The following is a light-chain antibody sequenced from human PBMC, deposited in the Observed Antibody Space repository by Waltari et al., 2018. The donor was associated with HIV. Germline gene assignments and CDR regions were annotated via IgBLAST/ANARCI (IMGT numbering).Light chain of an antibody. CDR3: AAWDDSLSGWV. J-gene: IGLJ3*02. CDR1: SSNLGENY. V-gene: IGLV1-47*01. CDR2: RNR. Sequence: QSALTQPPSTSGTPGQTVTIPCSGSSSNLGENYVSWYQQLPGTAPKLLIYRNRQRPSGVRDRFSGSKSGTSASLAINDLRSEDEAEYHCAAWDDSLSGWVFGGGTNLTVL.